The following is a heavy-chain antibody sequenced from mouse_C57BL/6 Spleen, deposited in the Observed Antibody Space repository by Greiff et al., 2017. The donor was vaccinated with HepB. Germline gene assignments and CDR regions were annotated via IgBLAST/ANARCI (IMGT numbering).Heavy chain of an antibody. CDR3: ASRYYGSRYFDV. Sequence: VQLKQSGPELVKPGASVKISCKASGYTFTDYYMNWVKQSHGKSLEWIGDINPNNGGTSYNQKFKGKATLTVDKSSSTAYMELRSLTSEDSAVYYCASRYYGSRYFDVWGTGTTVTVSS. CDR2: INPNNGGT. D-gene: IGHD1-1*01. V-gene: IGHV1-26*01. J-gene: IGHJ1*03. CDR1: GYTFTDYY.